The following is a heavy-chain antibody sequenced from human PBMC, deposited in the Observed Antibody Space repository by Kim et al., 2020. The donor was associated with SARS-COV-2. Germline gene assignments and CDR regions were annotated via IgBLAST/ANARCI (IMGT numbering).Heavy chain of an antibody. CDR3: ARLIRAPRGSGAFDY. V-gene: IGHV4-39*02. D-gene: IGHD2-15*01. CDR1: GGSISDRSYY. J-gene: IGHJ4*01. Sequence: SETLSLTCTVSGGSISDRSYYWGWIRQPPGKGLEWIGTTYYSGSTYYNPSLKSRVTISADTSRNHVFLTLRSVTAADSAASYCARLIRAPRGSGAFDYWG. CDR2: TYYSGST.